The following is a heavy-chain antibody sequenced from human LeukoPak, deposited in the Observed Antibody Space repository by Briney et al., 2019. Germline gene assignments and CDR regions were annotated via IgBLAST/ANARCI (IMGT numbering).Heavy chain of an antibody. CDR3: ARGAGSDYDSSGYSFDY. Sequence: APVTVSCKASGYTFTGYYMHWVRQAPGQGLEWMGWINPNSGGTDYAQKFQGRVTMTRDTSISTAYMAVSRLRSDDTAVYYCARGAGSDYDSSGYSFDYWGQGTLVTLSP. CDR1: GYTFTGYY. V-gene: IGHV1-2*02. D-gene: IGHD3-22*01. CDR2: INPNSGGT. J-gene: IGHJ4*02.